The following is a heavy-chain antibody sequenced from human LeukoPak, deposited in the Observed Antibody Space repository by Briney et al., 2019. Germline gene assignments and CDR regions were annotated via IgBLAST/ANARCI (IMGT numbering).Heavy chain of an antibody. CDR2: IYTGGNT. CDR1: GFTFSSYA. CDR3: AGHDWFDP. V-gene: IGHV3-23*05. Sequence: PGGSLRLSCAASGFTFSSYAMSWVRQAPGKGLEWVSVIYTGGNTYYADFVKGRFIISRDNSKNTLYLQMNNLRVEDTAVYYCAGHDWFDPWGQGTLVTVSS. J-gene: IGHJ5*02.